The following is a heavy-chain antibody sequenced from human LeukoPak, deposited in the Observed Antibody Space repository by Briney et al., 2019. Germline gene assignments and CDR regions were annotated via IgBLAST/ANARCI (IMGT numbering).Heavy chain of an antibody. Sequence: SETLSLTCTVSGGSISSYYWSWIRQPPGKGLEWIGYIYYSGSTNYNPSLKSRVTISVDTSKNQFSLKLSSVTAADTAVYYCGRVWFGELYFDYWGQGTLVTVSS. CDR2: IYYSGST. CDR1: GGSISSYY. CDR3: GRVWFGELYFDY. J-gene: IGHJ4*02. V-gene: IGHV4-59*01. D-gene: IGHD3-10*01.